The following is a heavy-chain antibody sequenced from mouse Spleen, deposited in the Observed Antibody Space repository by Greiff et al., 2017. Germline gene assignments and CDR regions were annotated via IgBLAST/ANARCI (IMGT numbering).Heavy chain of an antibody. D-gene: IGHD2-1*01. J-gene: IGHJ3*01. CDR3: AREYGNYEAWFAY. V-gene: IGHV2-6-7*01. CDR2: IWGDGST. CDR1: GFSLTGYG. Sequence: VKVEESGPGLVAPSQSLSITCTVSGFSLTGYGVNWVRQPPGKGLEWPGMIWGDGSTDYNSALKSRLSISKDNSKSQVFLKMNSLQTDDTARYYCAREYGNYEAWFAYWGQGTLVTVSA.